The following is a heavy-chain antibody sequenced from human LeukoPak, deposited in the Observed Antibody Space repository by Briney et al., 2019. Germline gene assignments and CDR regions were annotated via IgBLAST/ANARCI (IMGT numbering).Heavy chain of an antibody. CDR2: ISSSSSYI. V-gene: IGHV3-21*01. D-gene: IGHD5-24*01. CDR1: GFTFSSYS. Sequence: GGSLRLSCAASGFTFSSYSMNWVRQAPGKGLEWVSSISSSSSYIYYADSVKGRFTISRDNAKNSLYLQMNSLRAEDTAVYYCARAAMAGYYFDYWGQGTLVTVSS. CDR3: ARAAMAGYYFDY. J-gene: IGHJ4*02.